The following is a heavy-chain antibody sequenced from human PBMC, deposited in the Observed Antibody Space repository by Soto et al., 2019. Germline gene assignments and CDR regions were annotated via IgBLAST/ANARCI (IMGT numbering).Heavy chain of an antibody. CDR1: GFSFSSYG. CDR2: VPYDGSNK. J-gene: IGHJ4*02. D-gene: IGHD1-1*01. CDR3: AKLAQTGTTLGY. V-gene: IGHV3-30*18. Sequence: GGSLRLSCAAAGFSFSSYGMHWVRQEPGKWLEWVAVVPYDGSNKYYAESVKGGFTISRDNWKNTRYLQMNSLRAEDTAAYYCAKLAQTGTTLGYWGQGTLVPVYS.